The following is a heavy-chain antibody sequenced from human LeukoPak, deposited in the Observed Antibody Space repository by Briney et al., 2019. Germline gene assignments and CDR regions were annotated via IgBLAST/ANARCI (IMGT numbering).Heavy chain of an antibody. D-gene: IGHD2-21*02. CDR2: INHSGST. CDR1: GGSFSGYY. Sequence: SETLSLTCAVYGGSFSGYYWSWIRQPPGKGLEWIGEINHSGSTNYNPSLKSRVTISVDTSKNQFSLKLSSVTAADTAVYCCARGNVVTVNYFDYWGQGTLVTVSS. J-gene: IGHJ4*02. CDR3: ARGNVVTVNYFDY. V-gene: IGHV4-34*01.